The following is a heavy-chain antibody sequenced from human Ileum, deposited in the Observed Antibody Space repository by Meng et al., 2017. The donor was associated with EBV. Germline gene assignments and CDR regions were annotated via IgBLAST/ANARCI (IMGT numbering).Heavy chain of an antibody. CDR3: ARGWDTAMDSG. CDR1: GESVHISSSY. D-gene: IGHD5-18*01. Sequence: QVQRTDSGQGLRKPAEPPSPTRTGAGESVHISSSYWSWFRQPPGKGLEWIGYIYYSGTTNYNPSLESRVTISVDTSKNQFSLKLRSVAASDTAVYYCARGWDTAMDSGWGQGTLVTVSS. CDR2: IYYSGTT. V-gene: IGHV4-61*01. J-gene: IGHJ4*02.